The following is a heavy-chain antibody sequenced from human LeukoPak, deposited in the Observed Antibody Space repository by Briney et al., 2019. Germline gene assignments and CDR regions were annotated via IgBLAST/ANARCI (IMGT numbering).Heavy chain of an antibody. CDR3: ARDRGRNWGSDY. J-gene: IGHJ4*02. D-gene: IGHD7-27*01. CDR1: GYTFSDYY. V-gene: IGHV1-2*02. CDR2: INPISGGT. Sequence: ASVKVSCKASGYTFSDYYMHWVRQAPGRGLEWVGWINPISGGTDYAQKFQGRVTMTRDTSITTAYMELSRLRSDDTAVYYCARDRGRNWGSDYWGQGTLVTVSS.